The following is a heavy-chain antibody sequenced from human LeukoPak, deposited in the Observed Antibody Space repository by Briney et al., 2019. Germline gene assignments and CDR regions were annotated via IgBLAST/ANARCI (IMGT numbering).Heavy chain of an antibody. D-gene: IGHD3-10*01. CDR3: ARVSGPGLDEYFHL. CDR1: GFTLSGAL. V-gene: IGHV3-74*01. Sequence: GGSLRLSCAASGFTLSGALVHWVRQAPGKGLVWVSRINPDGTDTRYADSVKGRFTISRDDAKNTLYLHMNSLRAEDTAVYYCARVSGPGLDEYFHLWGQGTLVTVSS. J-gene: IGHJ1*01. CDR2: INPDGTDT.